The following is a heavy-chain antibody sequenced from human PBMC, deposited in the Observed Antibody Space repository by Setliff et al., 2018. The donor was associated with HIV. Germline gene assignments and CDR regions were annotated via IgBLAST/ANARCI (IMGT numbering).Heavy chain of an antibody. J-gene: IGHJ6*03. V-gene: IGHV4-59*01. Sequence: SETLSLTCTVSGGSITNYYWNWIRQPPGKGLEWIGYIYYSGSTNYNPSLKSRVTISVDTSKKQFSLKLNSVTAADTAGYYCARGDYYYYYMDVWGKGTTVTVSS. CDR2: IYYSGST. CDR1: GGSITNYY. CDR3: ARGDYYYYYMDV.